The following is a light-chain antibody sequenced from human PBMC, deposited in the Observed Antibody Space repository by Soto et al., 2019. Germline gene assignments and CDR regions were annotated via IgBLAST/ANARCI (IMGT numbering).Light chain of an antibody. CDR3: QQYGSSPRT. CDR2: KAS. Sequence: DIQMTQSPSTLSGSVGDRVTITCRASQTISSWLAWYQQKPGKAPKLLIYKASTLKSGVPSRFSGSGSGTDFTVTISRLEPEDLAVFYCQQYGSSPRTFGQGTKVDIK. CDR1: QTISSW. V-gene: IGKV1-5*03. J-gene: IGKJ1*01.